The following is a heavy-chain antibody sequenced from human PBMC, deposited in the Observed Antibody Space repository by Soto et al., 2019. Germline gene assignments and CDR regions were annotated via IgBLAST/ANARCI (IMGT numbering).Heavy chain of an antibody. CDR3: ARGILGGVRIDYGMDV. V-gene: IGHV3-21*01. CDR1: GFTLSNYN. D-gene: IGHD2-8*02. Sequence: ESGGGLVQPGGSLRLSCAGSGFTLSNYNMNWVRQPPGKGLEWVSSITSAGSYIYYAESLKGRVTISRDNAKNSLFLQMNSLRAEDTALYFCARGILGGVRIDYGMDVWGQGTTVTVSS. CDR2: ITSAGSYI. J-gene: IGHJ6*02.